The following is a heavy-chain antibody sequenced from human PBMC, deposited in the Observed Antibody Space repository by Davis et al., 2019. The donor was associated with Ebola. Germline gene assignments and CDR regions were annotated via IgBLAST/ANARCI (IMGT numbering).Heavy chain of an antibody. Sequence: PGGSLRLSCAASGFTFSGSAMHWVRQASGKGLEWVGRIRSKANGYATAYAASVKGRFTISRDDSKNTAYLQMNSLKTEDTAVYYCTRWLDSSSVRDVWGQGTTVTVSS. J-gene: IGHJ6*02. CDR3: TRWLDSSSVRDV. V-gene: IGHV3-73*01. CDR1: GFTFSGSA. D-gene: IGHD3-22*01. CDR2: IRSKANGYAT.